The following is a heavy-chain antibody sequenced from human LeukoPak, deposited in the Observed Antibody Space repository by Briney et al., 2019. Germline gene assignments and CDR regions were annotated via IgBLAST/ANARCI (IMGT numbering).Heavy chain of an antibody. D-gene: IGHD6-13*01. Sequence: GSLRLSCAASGFTFSSYSINWVRQAPGKGLEWVSSISSSSSYIYYADSVKGRFTISRDNAKNSLYLQMNSLRAEDTAVYYCAREPRGSSSWRTFDYWGQGTLVTVSS. CDR2: ISSSSSYI. J-gene: IGHJ4*02. CDR3: AREPRGSSSWRTFDY. CDR1: GFTFSSYS. V-gene: IGHV3-21*01.